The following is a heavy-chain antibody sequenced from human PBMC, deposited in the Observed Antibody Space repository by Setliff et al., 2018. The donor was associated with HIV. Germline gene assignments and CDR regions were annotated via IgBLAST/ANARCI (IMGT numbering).Heavy chain of an antibody. CDR1: GYTFTSYA. V-gene: IGHV1-46*01. D-gene: IGHD6-19*01. J-gene: IGHJ4*01. CDR3: ARNQGDASGWYAGDY. Sequence: ASVKVSCKASGYTFTSYAIHWVRQAPGQGLEWLGMVNPSGGSTAYAQKFQGRVTTTRDTSTNTVYMDLRNLRSEDTAVYYCARNQGDASGWYAGDYWGHGTLVTVSS. CDR2: VNPSGGST.